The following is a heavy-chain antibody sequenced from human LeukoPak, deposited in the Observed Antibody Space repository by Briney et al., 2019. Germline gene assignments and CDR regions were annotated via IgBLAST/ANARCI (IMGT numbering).Heavy chain of an antibody. Sequence: KDGESLKISCKGSGYSFTSYWIGWVRQMPGKGLEWMGIIYPGDSDTRYSPSFQGQVTISADKSISTAYLQWSSLKASDTAMYYCARTPGYDSKVWGKNNWFDPWGQGTLVTVSS. CDR2: IYPGDSDT. CDR3: ARTPGYDSKVWGKNNWFDP. CDR1: GYSFTSYW. D-gene: IGHD3-22*01. V-gene: IGHV5-51*01. J-gene: IGHJ5*02.